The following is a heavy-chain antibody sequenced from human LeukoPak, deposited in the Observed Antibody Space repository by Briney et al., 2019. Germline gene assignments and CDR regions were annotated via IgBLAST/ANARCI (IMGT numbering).Heavy chain of an antibody. J-gene: IGHJ4*02. CDR2: INPNSGGT. Sequence: ASVKVSCKASGYTFTGYYMHWVRQAPGQGLEWMGRINPNSGGTNYAQKFQGRVTMTRDTSISTAYMELSRLRSDDTAVYYCAGDTPYGSGSYFDYWGQGTLVTVSS. D-gene: IGHD3-10*01. CDR3: AGDTPYGSGSYFDY. CDR1: GYTFTGYY. V-gene: IGHV1-2*06.